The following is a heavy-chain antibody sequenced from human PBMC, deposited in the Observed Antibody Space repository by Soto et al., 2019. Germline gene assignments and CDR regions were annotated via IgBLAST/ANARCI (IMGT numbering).Heavy chain of an antibody. J-gene: IGHJ6*02. D-gene: IGHD2-21*02. V-gene: IGHV4-59*01. CDR3: ARDLWGYCGADCYPLDV. Sequence: SETLSLTCTVSGGSISSYYWSWIRQPPGKGLEWIGYMYNTGSTIYNPSLKSRVTISVDTSKNQFSLKLNSVTAADTAVYYCARDLWGYCGADCYPLDVWGQGTTVTVS. CDR2: MYNTGST. CDR1: GGSISSYY.